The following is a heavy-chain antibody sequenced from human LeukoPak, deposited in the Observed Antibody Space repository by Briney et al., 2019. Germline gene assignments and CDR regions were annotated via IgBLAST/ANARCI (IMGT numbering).Heavy chain of an antibody. CDR3: ARRGRRIVLMVYAPNWFDP. V-gene: IGHV4-34*01. J-gene: IGHJ5*02. CDR1: GGSFSGYY. D-gene: IGHD2-8*01. Sequence: SETLSLTCAVNGGSFSGYYWSWIRQPPGKGLEWIGEINHSGSTNYNPSPKSRVTISGDTSKNQFSLKLSSVTAADTAVYYCARRGRRIVLMVYAPNWFDPWGQGTLVTVSS. CDR2: INHSGST.